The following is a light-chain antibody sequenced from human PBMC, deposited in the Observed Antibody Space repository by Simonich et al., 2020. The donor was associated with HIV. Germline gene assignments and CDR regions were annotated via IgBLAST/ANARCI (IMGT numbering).Light chain of an antibody. CDR3: QQYGTSST. CDR2: AAS. J-gene: IGKJ4*01. V-gene: IGKV1-12*01. Sequence: DIQMTQSPSSVSASVGDRVTITCRASQGISNWLAWYQQKPGKAPKLLIYAASSLQSGVPSRFSGSGSGTDFTLTISRLEPEDFAVYYCQQYGTSSTFGGGTKVEIK. CDR1: QGISNW.